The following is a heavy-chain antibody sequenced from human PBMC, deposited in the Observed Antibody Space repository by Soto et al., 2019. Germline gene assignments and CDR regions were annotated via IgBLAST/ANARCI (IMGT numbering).Heavy chain of an antibody. Sequence: GGSLRLSCAASGFTFSSYGMHWVRQAPGKGLEWVAVISYDGSNKYYADSVKGRFTISRDNSKSTLYLQMNSLRAEDTAVYYCAKTFLESFFDYWGQGTLVTVSS. CDR2: ISYDGSNK. J-gene: IGHJ4*02. CDR3: AKTFLESFFDY. CDR1: GFTFSSYG. D-gene: IGHD3-3*01. V-gene: IGHV3-30*18.